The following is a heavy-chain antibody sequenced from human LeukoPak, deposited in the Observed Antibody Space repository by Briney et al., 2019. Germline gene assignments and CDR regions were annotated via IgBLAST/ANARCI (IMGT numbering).Heavy chain of an antibody. CDR1: GYTFTSYD. D-gene: IGHD6-13*01. V-gene: IGHV1-2*02. J-gene: IGHJ3*02. CDR3: ARSVFPSSSVDI. Sequence: ASVKVSCKASGYTFTSYDVNWVRQAPGQGLEWMGWINPNSGGTNYAQKFQGRVTMTRDTSISTAYMELSRLRSDDTAVYYCARSVFPSSSVDIWGQGTMVTVPS. CDR2: INPNSGGT.